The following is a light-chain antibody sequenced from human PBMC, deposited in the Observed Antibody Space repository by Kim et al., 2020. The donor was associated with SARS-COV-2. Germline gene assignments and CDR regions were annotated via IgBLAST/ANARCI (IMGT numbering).Light chain of an antibody. J-gene: IGKJ5*01. CDR2: GAS. CDR1: QSVSSSY. V-gene: IGKV3-20*01. Sequence: EIVLTQSPGTLSLSPGERATLSCRASQSVSSSYLAWYQQKPGQAPRLLIYGASSRATGIPDRFSGSGSGTDFTLTISRLEPEDFAVYYCQQYGSSLITFGQGHDWRLN. CDR3: QQYGSSLIT.